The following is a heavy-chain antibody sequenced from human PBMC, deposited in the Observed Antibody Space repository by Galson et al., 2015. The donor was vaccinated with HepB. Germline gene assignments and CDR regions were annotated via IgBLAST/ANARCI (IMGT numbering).Heavy chain of an antibody. CDR3: VRVLSYCSTTNCYLDY. CDR2: IWYDGSKK. Sequence: SLRLSCAASGFTFHNYVMGWVRQAPGKGLQWVALIWYDGSKKYYADSVKGRFLISRDNSANTLYLQMNSLRADDTAMYYCVRVLSYCSTTNCYLDYWGQGTLVTVSS. CDR1: GFTFHNYV. V-gene: IGHV3-33*08. J-gene: IGHJ4*02. D-gene: IGHD2-2*01.